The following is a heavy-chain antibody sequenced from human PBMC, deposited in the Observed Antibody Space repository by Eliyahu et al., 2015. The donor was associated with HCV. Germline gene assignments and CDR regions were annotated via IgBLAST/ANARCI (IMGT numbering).Heavy chain of an antibody. CDR1: GYTFTSYY. V-gene: IGHV1-46*04. CDR3: AGSGYKSEFDY. Sequence: QVQLVQSGAEVKKPGASVKVSCKASGYTFTSYYMHWVRQAPGQGLEWMGIINPSGGSTSYAQKLQGRVTMTRDTSTSTVYMELSSLRSEDTAVYYCAGSGYKSEFDYWGQGTLVTVSS. D-gene: IGHD5-12*01. J-gene: IGHJ4*02. CDR2: INPSGGST.